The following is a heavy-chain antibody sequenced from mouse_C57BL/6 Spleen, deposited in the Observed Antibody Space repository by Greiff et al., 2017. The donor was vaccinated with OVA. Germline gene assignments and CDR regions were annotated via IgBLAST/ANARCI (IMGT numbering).Heavy chain of an antibody. CDR3: ARACKTTVVFDY. J-gene: IGHJ2*01. CDR1: GYTFTDYN. CDR2: INPNNGGT. D-gene: IGHD1-1*01. Sequence: EVQLQQSGPELVKPGASVKMSCKASGYTFTDYNMHWVKQSHGKSLEWIGYINPNNGGTSYNQKFKGTATLTVNKSSNPAYLELRSLTSEDSAVEYCARACKTTVVFDYWGQGTTLTVSS. V-gene: IGHV1-22*01.